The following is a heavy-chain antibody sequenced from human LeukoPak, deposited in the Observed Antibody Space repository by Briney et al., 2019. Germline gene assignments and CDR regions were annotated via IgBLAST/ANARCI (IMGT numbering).Heavy chain of an antibody. D-gene: IGHD3-3*01. CDR2: INPNSGGT. CDR3: ARAPRDFWSGHPYYGMDV. Sequence: ASVKVSCKASGYIFTGYYMHWVRQAPGQGLEWMGWINPNSGGTNYAQKFQGWVTMTRDTSISTAYMELSRLRSDDTAVYYCARAPRDFWSGHPYYGMDVWGQGTTVTVSS. J-gene: IGHJ6*02. V-gene: IGHV1-2*04. CDR1: GYIFTGYY.